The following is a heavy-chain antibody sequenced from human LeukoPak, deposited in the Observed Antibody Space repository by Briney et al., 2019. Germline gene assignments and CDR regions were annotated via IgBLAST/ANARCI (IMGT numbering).Heavy chain of an antibody. CDR2: ISYDGNNK. J-gene: IGHJ4*02. D-gene: IGHD6-19*01. V-gene: IGHV3-30-3*01. CDR3: AKASSGYSSGWYLLDY. CDR1: GFSFSNYA. Sequence: GSLRLSCAASGFSFSNYAMHWVRQAPGKGLEWVTVISYDGNNKYYADSVKGRFTISRDNSKNTLYLQMNSLRAEDTAVYYCAKASSGYSSGWYLLDYWGQGTLVTVSS.